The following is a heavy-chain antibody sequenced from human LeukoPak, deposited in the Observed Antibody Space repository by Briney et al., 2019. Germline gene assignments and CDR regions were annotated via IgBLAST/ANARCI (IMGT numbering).Heavy chain of an antibody. D-gene: IGHD3-10*01. Sequence: GGSLRLSCAASGFTVSSNYMSWVRQAPGKGLEWVSVIYSGGSTYYADSVKGRFTISRDNSKNTLYLQMNSLRAEDTAVYYCARHMVRGYYFDYWGQGTLVTVSS. V-gene: IGHV3-53*01. CDR2: IYSGGST. CDR1: GFTVSSNY. CDR3: ARHMVRGYYFDY. J-gene: IGHJ4*02.